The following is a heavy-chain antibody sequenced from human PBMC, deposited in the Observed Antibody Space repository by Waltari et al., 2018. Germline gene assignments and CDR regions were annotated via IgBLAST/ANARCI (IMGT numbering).Heavy chain of an antibody. V-gene: IGHV4-38-2*01. CDR2: LYHSGST. D-gene: IGHD3-9*01. J-gene: IGHJ4*02. CDR1: GYSIRSDSY. CDR3: ARGPGRVLRSFDWFPLGYFDY. Sequence: QVQLQESGPGLVKPSETLSLTCAVPGYSIRSDSYWGWTRQPPGKGLVWIGSLYHSGSTYYNPSLKSRVTISGDTSKNQFSLKLNSVTAADTAVYYCARGPGRVLRSFDWFPLGYFDYWGQGTQVTVSS.